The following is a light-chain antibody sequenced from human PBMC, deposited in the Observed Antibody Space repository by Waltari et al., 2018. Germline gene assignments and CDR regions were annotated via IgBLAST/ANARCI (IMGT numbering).Light chain of an antibody. CDR3: AAWDDSLNGVI. CDR1: SSNIGTNP. CDR2: CTD. Sequence: QSVLTQPPSASATPGQRVSISCSVRSSNIGTNPVNWYQQPPGTAPKLFIYCTDKRPSGVPERFSGSKSGTSASLTISGLQSEDEADYYCAAWDDSLNGVIFGGGTKLTVL. J-gene: IGLJ2*01. V-gene: IGLV1-44*01.